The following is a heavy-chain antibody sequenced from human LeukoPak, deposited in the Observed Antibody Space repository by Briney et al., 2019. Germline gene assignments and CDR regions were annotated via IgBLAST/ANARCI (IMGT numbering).Heavy chain of an antibody. J-gene: IGHJ5*02. CDR3: ARRARIQNWFDP. V-gene: IGHV1-18*01. CDR2: ISTYNGNT. CDR1: GYTFTTYG. Sequence: ASVKVSCKASGYTFTTYGISWVRQAPGQGLEWMGWISTYNGNTNYAQKFQGRVSMTTDTSTSTAYMELRSLRSDDTAVYYCARRARIQNWFDPWGQGTLVTVSS.